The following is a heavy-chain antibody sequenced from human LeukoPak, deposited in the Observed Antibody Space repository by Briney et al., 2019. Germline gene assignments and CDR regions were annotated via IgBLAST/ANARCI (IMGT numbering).Heavy chain of an antibody. Sequence: GASVKVSCKASGYTFTSYGISWVRQAPGQGLEWMGWISAYNGNTNYAQKLQGRVTMTTDTSTSAAYMELRSLRSDDTAVYYCAREGKLTGYFGGLGFNYWGQGILVTVSS. CDR3: AREGKLTGYFGGLGFNY. J-gene: IGHJ4*02. CDR2: ISAYNGNT. CDR1: GYTFTSYG. D-gene: IGHD6-19*01. V-gene: IGHV1-18*01.